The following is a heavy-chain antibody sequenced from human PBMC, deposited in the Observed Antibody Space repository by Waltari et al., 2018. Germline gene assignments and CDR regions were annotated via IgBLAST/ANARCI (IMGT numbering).Heavy chain of an antibody. D-gene: IGHD1-26*01. CDR2: IIPILGIA. CDR3: ARVGGSYYYFDY. J-gene: IGHJ4*02. V-gene: IGHV1-69*02. Sequence: QVQLVQSGAEVKKPGSSVKVSCKASGGTFSSYTISWVRQAPGQGLEWMGRIIPILGIANYAQKFQGRVTITADESTSTAYMELSSLRSEDTAVYYCARVGGSYYYFDYWGQGTLVTVSS. CDR1: GGTFSSYT.